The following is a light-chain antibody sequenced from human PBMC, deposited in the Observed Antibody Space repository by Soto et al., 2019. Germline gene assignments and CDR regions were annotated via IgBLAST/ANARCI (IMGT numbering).Light chain of an antibody. V-gene: IGLV2-8*01. CDR3: TSYVGSTIWV. CDR2: EVS. CDR1: SSDVGAYKY. J-gene: IGLJ3*02. Sequence: QSVLTQPPSASGSPGQSVTISCTGTSSDVGAYKYVSWYQQYPGKATKLMIYEVSKRPSGVPDRFSGSKSGNTASLTLSGLQAEDEAAYYGTSYVGSTIWVFGGGTKLTV.